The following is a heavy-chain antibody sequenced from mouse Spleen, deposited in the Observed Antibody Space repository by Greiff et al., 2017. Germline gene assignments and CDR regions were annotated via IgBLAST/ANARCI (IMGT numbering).Heavy chain of an antibody. V-gene: IGHV1-80*01. CDR2: IYPGDGDT. D-gene: IGHD1-1*02. Sequence: QVQLQQSGAELVKPGASVKISCKASGYAFSSYWMNWVKQRPGKGLEWIGQIYPGDGDTNYNGKFKGKATLTADKSSSTAYMQLSSLTSEDSAVYFCASLRGSYVGYYAMDYWGQGTSVTVSS. J-gene: IGHJ4*01. CDR1: GYAFSSYW. CDR3: ASLRGSYVGYYAMDY.